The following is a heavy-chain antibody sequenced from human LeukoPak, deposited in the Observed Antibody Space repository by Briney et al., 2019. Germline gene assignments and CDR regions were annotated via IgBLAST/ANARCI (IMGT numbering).Heavy chain of an antibody. CDR2: ISYDGSNK. D-gene: IGHD3-10*01. V-gene: IGHV3-30*18. J-gene: IGHJ4*02. CDR3: AKDRESYYYGSGTLN. CDR1: GFTFSSYG. Sequence: GRSLRLSGAASGFTFSSYGMHWVRQAPGKGLEGVAVISYDGSNKDYADSVKGRFTISRDNSKNTLYLQMNSLRDEDTAVYYCAKDRESYYYGSGTLNWGQGTLVTVSS.